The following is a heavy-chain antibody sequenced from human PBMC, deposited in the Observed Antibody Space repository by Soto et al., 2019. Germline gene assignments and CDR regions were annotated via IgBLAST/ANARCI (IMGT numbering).Heavy chain of an antibody. V-gene: IGHV4-59*01. CDR3: ASGRGYSYGSFDY. J-gene: IGHJ4*02. Sequence: PSETLSLTCTVSDDSISNYYWSWIRQPPGKGLEWIGYIYYTGSTNYNPSLKSRVTISVDTSKNQFSLKLSSVTAADTAVYYCASGRGYSYGSFDYWGQGTLVTVSS. CDR2: IYYTGST. D-gene: IGHD5-18*01. CDR1: DDSISNYY.